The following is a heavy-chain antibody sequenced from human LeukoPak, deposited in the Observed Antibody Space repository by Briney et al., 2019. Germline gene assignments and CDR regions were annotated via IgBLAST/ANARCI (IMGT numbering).Heavy chain of an antibody. CDR2: ISSDGSKK. J-gene: IGHJ3*01. Sequence: GGSLRLSCEVSGFTFSSYAMHWVRQAPGKGLEWVAVISSDGSKKDYADSVKGRFTISRDNSKDTLSLQMDSLRAEDTAVYYCAKGKWGLTINNLDVWGQGTMVTVSS. CDR3: AKGKWGLTINNLDV. V-gene: IGHV3-30*04. D-gene: IGHD3-9*01. CDR1: GFTFSSYA.